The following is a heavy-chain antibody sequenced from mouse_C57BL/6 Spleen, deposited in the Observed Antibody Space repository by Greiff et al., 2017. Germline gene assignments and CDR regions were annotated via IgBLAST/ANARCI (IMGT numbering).Heavy chain of an antibody. CDR2: IWRGGST. Sequence: QVQLQQSGPGLVQPSQSLSITCTVSGFSLTSYGVHWVRQSPGKGLEWLGVIWRGGSTDYNAAFMSRLSITKDNSKSQVFFKMNSLQADDTAIYYCAKGDYYGSPYAMDYWGQGTSVTVSS. CDR3: AKGDYYGSPYAMDY. V-gene: IGHV2-5*01. J-gene: IGHJ4*01. D-gene: IGHD1-1*01. CDR1: GFSLTSYG.